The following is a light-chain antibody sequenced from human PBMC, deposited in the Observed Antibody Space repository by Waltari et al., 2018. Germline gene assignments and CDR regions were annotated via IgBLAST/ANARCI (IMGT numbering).Light chain of an antibody. CDR1: QSVSRF. CDR2: DTS. CDR3: QRRGHWPPDAT. Sequence: EIVLTQSPATLSLSPGERATLSCRASQSVSRFLAWYQQKPGQAPRLIIYDTSNRAPGIPARFSGSGSGTDFTLTISSLEPEDFAVYYCQRRGHWPPDATFGPGTRVDIK. V-gene: IGKV3-11*01. J-gene: IGKJ3*01.